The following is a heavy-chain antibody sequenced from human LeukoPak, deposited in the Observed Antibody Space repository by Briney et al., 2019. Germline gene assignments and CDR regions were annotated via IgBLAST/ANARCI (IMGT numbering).Heavy chain of an antibody. Sequence: GGSLRLSCAASGFTFSSFAMTWVRQAPGKGLEWVSAISGGGGNTYYADSVKGRFTISRDNSKNTLYLQMNSLRAEDTAAYYCAKGYSSGLPYYFDYWGQGTLVTVSS. CDR2: ISGGGGNT. D-gene: IGHD6-25*01. J-gene: IGHJ4*02. CDR3: AKGYSSGLPYYFDY. V-gene: IGHV3-23*01. CDR1: GFTFSSFA.